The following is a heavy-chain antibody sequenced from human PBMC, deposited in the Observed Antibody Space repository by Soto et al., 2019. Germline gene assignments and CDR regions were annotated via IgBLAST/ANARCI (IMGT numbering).Heavy chain of an antibody. D-gene: IGHD6-19*01. CDR2: ISGSGGTT. CDR1: GFTFSSYA. V-gene: IGHV3-23*01. J-gene: IGHJ3*01. CDR3: AKTANGWFSAFDL. Sequence: GGSLRLSCAASGFTFSSYAMSWVRQAPGKGLEWVSVISGSGGTTYYADSVKGRFTFSRDNSKNTLYLQMNSLRAEDTAVYYCAKTANGWFSAFDLWGQGTMVNVSS.